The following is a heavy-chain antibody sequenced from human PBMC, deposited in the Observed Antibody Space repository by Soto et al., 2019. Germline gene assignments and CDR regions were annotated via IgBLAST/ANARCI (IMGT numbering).Heavy chain of an antibody. CDR3: ERGATVNQFDY. D-gene: IGHD4-17*01. CDR2: GSYSGTT. V-gene: IGHV4-61*01. CDR1: GVSVSSGSFY. J-gene: IGHJ4*02. Sequence: NPSETLSLTCTVSGVSVSSGSFYWAWIRQPPGKGLEWIGFGSYSGTTNYKPSLKSRVTISVDTSRSQISLKVSSLTAADTAVYYCERGATVNQFDYWGRGPLVTVYS.